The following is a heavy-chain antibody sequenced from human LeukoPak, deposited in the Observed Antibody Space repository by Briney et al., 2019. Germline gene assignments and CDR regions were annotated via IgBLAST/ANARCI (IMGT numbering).Heavy chain of an antibody. V-gene: IGHV4-59*01. CDR3: AREGYSSNWYDY. CDR1: GVSIINYY. Sequence: SETQSLTCSVSGVSIINYYWSWIRQTPGKGLEWIGYIYYTGSTNYNPSLKSRVTISVDTSKNQFSLKLRSVTAADTAVYYCAREGYSSNWYDYWGQGILVTVSS. D-gene: IGHD6-19*01. CDR2: IYYTGST. J-gene: IGHJ5*01.